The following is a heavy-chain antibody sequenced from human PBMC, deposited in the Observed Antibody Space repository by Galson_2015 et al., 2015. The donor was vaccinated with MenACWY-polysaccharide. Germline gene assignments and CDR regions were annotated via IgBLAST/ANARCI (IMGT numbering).Heavy chain of an antibody. D-gene: IGHD4-23*01. Sequence: SLRLSCAASGFTFSTSAMAWVRHGPGKGLEWVSIVDGGGENTYYADSVRGRFTISRDNSKNTLFLQMSSLRADDTAVYYCAKRPKPYGGHHFDSWGQGSQVTVSS. CDR1: GFTFSTSA. V-gene: IGHV3-23*01. CDR3: AKRPKPYGGHHFDS. J-gene: IGHJ4*02. CDR2: VDGGGENT.